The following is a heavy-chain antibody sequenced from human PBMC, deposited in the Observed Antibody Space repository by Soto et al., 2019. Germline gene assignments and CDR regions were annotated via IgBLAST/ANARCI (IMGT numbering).Heavy chain of an antibody. CDR1: GFTLSMSA. CDR2: ISDSGDRT. Sequence: EVQLKESGGGLVQPGGSLRLSCAGSGFTLSMSAVSWVRQAPGKGLEWVSYISDSGDRTYYADSVKGRFTISRDRSKNTVSLQMNTLRAEDTALYYCAKDRGIIVKAGDAFDVWGQGTMVTVSS. D-gene: IGHD3-16*02. CDR3: AKDRGIIVKAGDAFDV. J-gene: IGHJ3*01. V-gene: IGHV3-23*01.